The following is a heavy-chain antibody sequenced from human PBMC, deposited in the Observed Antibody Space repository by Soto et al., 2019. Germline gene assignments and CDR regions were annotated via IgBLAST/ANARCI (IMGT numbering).Heavy chain of an antibody. D-gene: IGHD6-13*01. CDR3: AKGRYSSSWYYYGVDV. CDR2: ISWNSGSI. Sequence: PGGSLRLSCAASGFTFDDYAMHWVRQAPGKGLEWVSGISWNSGSIGYADSVKGRFTISRDNAKNSLYLQMNSLRAEDTALYYCAKGRYSSSWYYYGVDVWGQGTTVTVSS. J-gene: IGHJ6*02. V-gene: IGHV3-9*01. CDR1: GFTFDDYA.